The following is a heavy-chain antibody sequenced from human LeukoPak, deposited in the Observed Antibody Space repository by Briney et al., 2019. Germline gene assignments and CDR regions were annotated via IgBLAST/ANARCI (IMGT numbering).Heavy chain of an antibody. Sequence: GASVKVSCKASGGTFSSYAINWVRQATGQGLEWMGWMNPNSGNTGYAQKFQGRVTMTRNTSISTAYMELSSLRSEDTAVYYCARGRDQYSSSWGGDYWGQGTLVTVSS. CDR1: GGTFSSYA. J-gene: IGHJ4*02. D-gene: IGHD6-13*01. CDR3: ARGRDQYSSSWGGDY. V-gene: IGHV1-8*02. CDR2: MNPNSGNT.